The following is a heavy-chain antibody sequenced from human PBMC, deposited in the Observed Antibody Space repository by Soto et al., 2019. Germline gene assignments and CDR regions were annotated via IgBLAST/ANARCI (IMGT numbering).Heavy chain of an antibody. D-gene: IGHD6-13*01. J-gene: IGHJ6*02. V-gene: IGHV4-39*01. CDR1: GGSISSSSYY. Sequence: PSETLSLTCTVSGGSISSSSYYWGWIRQPPGKGLEWIGSIYYSGSTYYNPSLKSRVTISVDTSKNQFSLKLSSVTAADTAVYYCARHAAAGSYYYYGMDVWGQGTTVTVS. CDR3: ARHAAAGSYYYYGMDV. CDR2: IYYSGST.